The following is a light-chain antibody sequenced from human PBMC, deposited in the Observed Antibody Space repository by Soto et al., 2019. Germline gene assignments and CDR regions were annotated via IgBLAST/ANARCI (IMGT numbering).Light chain of an antibody. J-gene: IGKJ4*01. CDR3: QQYGSSQLT. Sequence: EIVLTQSPGTLSLSPGERAILSCRASQSVSSSRLAWYQQRPGQTPRLLIYDASSRAAAIPDRFSGSGSGTDFTLTISRLEPEDFAVYCCQQYGSSQLTFGGGTKVEIK. CDR2: DAS. V-gene: IGKV3-20*01. CDR1: QSVSSSR.